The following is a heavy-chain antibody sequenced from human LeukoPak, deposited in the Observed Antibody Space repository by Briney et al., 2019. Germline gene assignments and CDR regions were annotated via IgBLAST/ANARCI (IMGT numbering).Heavy chain of an antibody. CDR3: AKDGSPSGSRPRVFDY. CDR1: GFTFSSYG. CDR2: IRCDGSNK. V-gene: IGHV3-30*02. J-gene: IGHJ4*02. D-gene: IGHD1-26*01. Sequence: GGSLRLAWAASGFTFSSYGMHWVRQAPGKGLGWVSFIRCDGSNKYYADSVKGRFTISRDNSKNTLYLQMNSLRAEDTAVYYCAKDGSPSGSRPRVFDYWGQGTLVTVSS.